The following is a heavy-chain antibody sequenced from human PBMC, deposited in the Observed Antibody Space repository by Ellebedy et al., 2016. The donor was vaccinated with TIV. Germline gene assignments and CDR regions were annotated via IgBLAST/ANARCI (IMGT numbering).Heavy chain of an antibody. D-gene: IGHD3-10*01. J-gene: IGHJ4*02. CDR2: ISGSGGST. V-gene: IGHV3-23*01. CDR3: AKDTHRKGRYYGSGSYYFDY. CDR1: GFTFSSYA. Sequence: GESLKISXAASGFTFSSYAMSWVRQAPGKGLEWVSAISGSGGSTYYADSVKGRFTISRDNSKNTLYLQMNSLRAEDTAVYYCAKDTHRKGRYYGSGSYYFDYWGQGTLVTVSS.